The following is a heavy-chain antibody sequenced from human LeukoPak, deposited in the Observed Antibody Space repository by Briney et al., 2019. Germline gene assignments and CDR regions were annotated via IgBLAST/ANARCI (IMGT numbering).Heavy chain of an antibody. CDR3: ARLRGYSYGYGDY. CDR2: ISSSGNTI. CDR1: GFTFSSYS. D-gene: IGHD5-18*01. V-gene: IGHV3-48*04. Sequence: GGSLRLSCAASGFTFSSYSMNWVRQAPGKGLEWASYISSSGNTIDYADSVMGRFTISRDNAKNSLYLQMVSLRAEDTAVYYCARLRGYSYGYGDYWGQGTLVTVSS. J-gene: IGHJ4*02.